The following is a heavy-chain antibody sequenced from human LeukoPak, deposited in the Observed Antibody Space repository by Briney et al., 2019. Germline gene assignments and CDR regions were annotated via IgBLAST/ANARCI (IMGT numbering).Heavy chain of an antibody. Sequence: SETLSLTCTVAGGSISSYYWSWIRQPPGKGLEWIGYIYTIGSTNYNPSRKSRVTISVDTSKNQFSLKLSSVTAADTAVYYCARVKTVGATFYSFDSWGQGTLVTVSS. D-gene: IGHD1-26*01. CDR3: ARVKTVGATFYSFDS. V-gene: IGHV4-4*09. CDR1: GGSISSYY. J-gene: IGHJ4*02. CDR2: IYTIGST.